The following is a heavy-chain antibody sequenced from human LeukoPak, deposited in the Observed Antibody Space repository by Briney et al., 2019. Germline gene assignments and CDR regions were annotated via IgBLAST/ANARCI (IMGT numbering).Heavy chain of an antibody. CDR3: AKGSNYYENSVVLGRVY. CDR2: ISNSGGST. V-gene: IGHV3-23*01. J-gene: IGHJ4*02. D-gene: IGHD3-22*01. CDR1: GFTFNSYT. Sequence: PGGSLRLSCAASGFTFNSYTMNWVRQAPGKGLEWVSVISNSGGSTSYADSVKGRFTISRDNSKNTLYLQMNSLRAEDTAVYYCAKGSNYYENSVVLGRVYWGQGTLVTVSS.